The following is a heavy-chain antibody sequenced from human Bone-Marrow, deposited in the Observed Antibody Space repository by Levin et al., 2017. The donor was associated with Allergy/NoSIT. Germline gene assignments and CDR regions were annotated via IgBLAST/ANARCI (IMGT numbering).Heavy chain of an antibody. CDR1: GGSFSGYY. Sequence: ASETLSLTCAVYGGSFSGYYWSWIRQPPGKGLEWIGEINHSGSTNYNPSLKSRVTISVDTSKNQFSLKLSSVTAADTAVYYCARGYQPLLYPNWFDPWGQGTLVTVSS. CDR2: INHSGST. V-gene: IGHV4-34*01. D-gene: IGHD2-2*02. CDR3: ARGYQPLLYPNWFDP. J-gene: IGHJ5*02.